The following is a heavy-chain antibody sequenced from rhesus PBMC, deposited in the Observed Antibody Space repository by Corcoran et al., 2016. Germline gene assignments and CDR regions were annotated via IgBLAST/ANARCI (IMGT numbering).Heavy chain of an antibody. Sequence: QVTLKESGPALVKPTQTLTLTCTFSGFSLTTSGLGVGWIRQPPGKALEWLALIYWDDDKRYSKSLKSRLTIAKDTSKNQVVLTRTNMDPVDTATYYCARGLRGMSTGPWGQGVLVTVSS. CDR1: GFSLTTSGLG. CDR3: ARGLRGMSTGP. J-gene: IGHJ4*01. CDR2: IYWDDDK. V-gene: IGHV2-152*01. D-gene: IGHD3-34*01.